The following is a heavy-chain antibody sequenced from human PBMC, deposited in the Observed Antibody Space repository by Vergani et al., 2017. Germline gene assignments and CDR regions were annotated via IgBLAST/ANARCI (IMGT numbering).Heavy chain of an antibody. V-gene: IGHV3-7*03. J-gene: IGHJ4*02. Sequence: EVQLVESGGGLVQPGGSLRLSCAASGFTFSSYWMSWVRQAPGKGVEWVANIKQEGSEKYYVDSVKGRFTISRDNAKNSLYLQMNSLRAEDTDVYYCTTDPGGRWSSFYWGQGTLVTVSS. CDR2: IKQEGSEK. CDR3: TTDPGGRWSSFY. D-gene: IGHD3-16*01. CDR1: GFTFSSYW.